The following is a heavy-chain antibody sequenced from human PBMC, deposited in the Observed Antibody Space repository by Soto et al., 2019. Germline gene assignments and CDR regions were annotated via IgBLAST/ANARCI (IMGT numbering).Heavy chain of an antibody. CDR1: GGSISSANYY. J-gene: IGHJ5*02. CDR2: IYYSGGT. D-gene: IGHD3-9*01. CDR3: ARGPYHDILTGRYNWFDP. Sequence: PSETLSLTCSVSGGSISSANYYWSWIRQHPQKGLEWIGYIYYSGGTYYNPSLKSRVTISVDTSKNQFSLKLSSVTAADTAVYYCARGPYHDILTGRYNWFDPWGQGIRVTVSS. V-gene: IGHV4-31*03.